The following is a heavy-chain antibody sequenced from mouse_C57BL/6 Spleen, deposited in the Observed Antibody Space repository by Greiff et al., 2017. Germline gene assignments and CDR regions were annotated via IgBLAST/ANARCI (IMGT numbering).Heavy chain of an antibody. D-gene: IGHD1-1*01. Sequence: VQLQQSGPELVKPGASVKIPCKASGYTFTDYNMDWVKQSHGKSLEWIGDINPNNGGTIYNQKFKGKATLTVDKSSSTAYMELRSLTSEDTAVYYCARGGYYYGSSYGTGYAYWGQGTLVTVSA. CDR1: GYTFTDYN. CDR3: ARGGYYYGSSYGTGYAY. V-gene: IGHV1-18*01. CDR2: INPNNGGT. J-gene: IGHJ3*01.